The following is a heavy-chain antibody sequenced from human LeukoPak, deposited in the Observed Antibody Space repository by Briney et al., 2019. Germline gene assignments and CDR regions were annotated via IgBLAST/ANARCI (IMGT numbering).Heavy chain of an antibody. CDR3: ARERGEYSSDWDY. Sequence: SETLSLTCTVSGGSISSYYWSWLRQPPGKGLEWIGYIYYSGSTNYNPSLKSRVTISVDTSKNQFSLKLSSVTAADTAVYYCARERGEYSSDWDYWGQGTLVTVSS. D-gene: IGHD6-6*01. J-gene: IGHJ4*02. V-gene: IGHV4-59*01. CDR2: IYYSGST. CDR1: GGSISSYY.